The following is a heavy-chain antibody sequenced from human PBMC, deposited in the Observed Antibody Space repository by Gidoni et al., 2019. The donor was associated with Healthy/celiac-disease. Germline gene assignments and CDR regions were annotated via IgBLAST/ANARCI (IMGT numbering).Heavy chain of an antibody. CDR2: ISGSRTYI. Sequence: EVQLVESGGGLVEPGGSLRLSGAAAGFTFSSYSMNWVRQAPVKGMEWVSSISGSRTYIDYADSMRGRFTISRDNAKKSLYLHINSLRADDTAVYYCARADGSGSYFDYWGQGTLVTVSS. CDR3: ARADGSGSYFDY. J-gene: IGHJ4*02. D-gene: IGHD3-10*01. V-gene: IGHV3-21*01. CDR1: GFTFSSYS.